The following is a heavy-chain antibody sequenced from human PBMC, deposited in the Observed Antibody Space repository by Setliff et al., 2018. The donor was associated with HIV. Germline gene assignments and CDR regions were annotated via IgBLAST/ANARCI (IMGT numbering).Heavy chain of an antibody. CDR3: ARAFGYYDFWSGYSGDEFDI. CDR1: GGSFSGYY. V-gene: IGHV4-34*01. D-gene: IGHD3-3*01. CDR2: IKDNGST. Sequence: SETLSLTCAVYGGSFSGYYWSWIRQPPGKGLEWIGEIKDNGSTNYNPSLKSRVTISVDTSKNQFSLKLSSVTAADTAVYYCARAFGYYDFWSGYSGDEFDIWGQGTTVTVS. J-gene: IGHJ3*02.